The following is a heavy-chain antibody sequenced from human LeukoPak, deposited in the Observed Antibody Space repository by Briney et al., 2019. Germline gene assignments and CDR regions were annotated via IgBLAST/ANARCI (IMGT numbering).Heavy chain of an antibody. CDR3: ARDPDSSGYYVFDY. Sequence: PGGSLRLSCAASGFTFSSYWMHWVRQAPEKGLVWVSRINSDGSSTSYADSVKGRFTISRDNAKNTLYLQMNSLRAEDTAVYYCARDPDSSGYYVFDYWGQGTLVTVSS. D-gene: IGHD3-22*01. CDR1: GFTFSSYW. J-gene: IGHJ4*02. V-gene: IGHV3-74*01. CDR2: INSDGSST.